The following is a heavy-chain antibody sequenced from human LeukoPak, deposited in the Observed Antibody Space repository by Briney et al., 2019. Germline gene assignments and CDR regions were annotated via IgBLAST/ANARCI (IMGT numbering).Heavy chain of an antibody. J-gene: IGHJ4*02. V-gene: IGHV1-8*02. CDR1: GYTFTSYD. Sequence: ASVKVSCKASGYTFTSYDINWVRQATGQGLEWMGWMNPNSGNTGYAQKLQGRVTMTTDTSTSTAYMELRSLRSDDTAVYYCARDYYYDSSGYKGDYWGQGTLVTVSS. D-gene: IGHD3-22*01. CDR2: MNPNSGNT. CDR3: ARDYYYDSSGYKGDY.